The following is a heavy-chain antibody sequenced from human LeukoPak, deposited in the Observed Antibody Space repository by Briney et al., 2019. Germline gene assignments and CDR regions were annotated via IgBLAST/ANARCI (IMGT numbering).Heavy chain of an antibody. CDR1: GGSISSSNW. CDR3: ATDYSNFYGMDV. CDR2: IQNSATT. V-gene: IGHV4-4*02. D-gene: IGHD4-11*01. Sequence: SGTLSLTCAVSGGSISSSNWWSWVRQPPGRGLEWIGYIQNSATTNYNPSLESRVTIFVDSSKDQFSLRVTSVTAADTAVYYCATDYSNFYGMDVWGQGTTVTVSS. J-gene: IGHJ6*02.